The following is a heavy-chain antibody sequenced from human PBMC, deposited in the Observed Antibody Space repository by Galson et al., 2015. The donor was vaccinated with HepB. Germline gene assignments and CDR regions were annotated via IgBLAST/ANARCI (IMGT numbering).Heavy chain of an antibody. Sequence: SLRLSCAASGFTFSSYWMSWVRQAPGKGLEWVANIKQDGSEKYYVDSVKGRFTISRDNAKNSLYLQMNSLRAEDTAVYYCASDSSGYYGEGYFQHWGQGTLVTVSS. CDR2: IKQDGSEK. V-gene: IGHV3-7*03. D-gene: IGHD3-22*01. CDR3: ASDSSGYYGEGYFQH. CDR1: GFTFSSYW. J-gene: IGHJ1*01.